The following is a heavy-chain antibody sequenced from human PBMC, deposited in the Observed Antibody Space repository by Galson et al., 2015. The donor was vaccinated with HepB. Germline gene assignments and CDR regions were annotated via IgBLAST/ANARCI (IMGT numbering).Heavy chain of an antibody. CDR3: ARQGETGKETAYYYYMDV. J-gene: IGHJ6*03. Sequence: QSGAEVKKPGESLKISCKGSGYSFTSYWIGWVRQMPGKGLEWMGIIYPGDSDTRYSPSFQGQVTISADKSISTAYLQWSSLKASDTAMYYCARQGETGKETAYYYYMDVWGKGTTVTVSS. CDR1: GYSFTSYW. CDR2: IYPGDSDT. V-gene: IGHV5-51*01. D-gene: IGHD1-14*01.